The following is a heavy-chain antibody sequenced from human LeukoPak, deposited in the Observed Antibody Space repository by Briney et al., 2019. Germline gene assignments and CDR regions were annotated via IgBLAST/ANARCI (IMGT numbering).Heavy chain of an antibody. J-gene: IGHJ2*01. CDR2: IHGGGNT. V-gene: IGHV3-53*01. Sequence: PGESLRLSCAASGFTVSGNYMSWVRQAPGKGLEWVSLIHGGGNTYSADSVKGRFTISRDNSKNALYLQMNSLRAEDTAVYYCARGNDDWFFDLWGRGTLVTVSS. D-gene: IGHD1-1*01. CDR1: GFTVSGNY. CDR3: ARGNDDWFFDL.